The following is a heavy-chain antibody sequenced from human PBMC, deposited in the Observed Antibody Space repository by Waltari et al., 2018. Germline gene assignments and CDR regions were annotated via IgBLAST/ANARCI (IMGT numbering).Heavy chain of an antibody. CDR1: GFTVSSNY. V-gene: IGHV3-53*01. CDR2: IYTGGST. D-gene: IGHD3-22*01. J-gene: IGHJ2*01. Sequence: EVQLVESGGGLIQPGGSLRLSCAASGFTVSSNYMSWVRQAPGKGLEWVSVIYTGGSTYYADSVKGRFTISRDNSKNTLYLQMNSLRAEDTAVYYCASSWYYDSSGRDWYFDLWGRGTLVTVSS. CDR3: ASSWYYDSSGRDWYFDL.